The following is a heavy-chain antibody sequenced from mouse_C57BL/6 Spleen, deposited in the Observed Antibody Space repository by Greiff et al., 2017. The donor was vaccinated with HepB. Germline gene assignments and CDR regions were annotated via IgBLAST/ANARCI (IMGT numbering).Heavy chain of an antibody. V-gene: IGHV3-6*01. D-gene: IGHD4-1*01. CDR3: ARADWAWFAY. CDR1: GYSITSGYY. Sequence: EVKLQESGPGLVKPSQSLSLTCSVTGYSITSGYYWNWIRQFPGNKLEWMGYISYDGSNNYNPSLKNRISITRDTSKNQFFLKLNSVTTEDTATYYCARADWAWFAYWGQGTLVTVSA. CDR2: ISYDGSN. J-gene: IGHJ3*01.